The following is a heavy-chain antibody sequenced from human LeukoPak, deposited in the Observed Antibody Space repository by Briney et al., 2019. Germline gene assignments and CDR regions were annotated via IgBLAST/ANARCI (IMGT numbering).Heavy chain of an antibody. CDR3: ARVMSKQYQLLKNWFDP. CDR2: IYYSGST. J-gene: IGHJ5*02. V-gene: IGHV4-59*01. D-gene: IGHD2-2*01. CDR1: GGSISSYY. Sequence: PSETLSLTCTVSGGSISSYYWSWIRQPPGKGLEWLGYIYYSGSTNYNPSLKSRVTISVDTSKNQFSLKLSSVTAADTAVYYCARVMSKQYQLLKNWFDPWGQGTLVTVSS.